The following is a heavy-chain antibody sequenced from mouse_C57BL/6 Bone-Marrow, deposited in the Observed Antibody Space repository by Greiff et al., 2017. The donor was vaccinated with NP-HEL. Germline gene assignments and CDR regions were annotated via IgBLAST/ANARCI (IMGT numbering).Heavy chain of an antibody. V-gene: IGHV14-1*01. Sequence: VHVKQSGAELVRPGASVKLSCTASGFNIKDYYMHWVKQRPEQGLEWIGRIDPEDGDTEYAPKFQGKATMTADTSSNTAYLQLSSLTSEDTAVYYCTRGATALFDYWGQGTTLTVSS. CDR3: TRGATALFDY. D-gene: IGHD1-2*01. CDR1: GFNIKDYY. J-gene: IGHJ2*01. CDR2: IDPEDGDT.